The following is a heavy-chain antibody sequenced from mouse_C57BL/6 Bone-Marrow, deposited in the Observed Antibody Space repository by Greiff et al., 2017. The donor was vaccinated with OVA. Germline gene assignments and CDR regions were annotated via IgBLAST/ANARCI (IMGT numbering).Heavy chain of an antibody. J-gene: IGHJ2*01. V-gene: IGHV1-66*01. CDR2: IYPGSGNT. Sequence: QVQLQQSGPELVKPGASVKISCKASGYSFTSYYIHWVKQRPGQGLEWIGWIYPGSGNTKYNEKFKGKATLTADTSSSTAYMQLSSRTTEDSAVDYCAGRYGSGVYYFDYWGQGTTLTVSS. CDR1: GYSFTSYY. CDR3: AGRYGSGVYYFDY. D-gene: IGHD1-1*01.